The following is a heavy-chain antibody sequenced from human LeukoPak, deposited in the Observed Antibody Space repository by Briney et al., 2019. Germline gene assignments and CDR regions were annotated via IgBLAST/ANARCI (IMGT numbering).Heavy chain of an antibody. Sequence: GGSLRLSCEASGFTFSTYTMNWVRQAPGKGLEWVVSISSDDFYIYYADSVKGRFTISRDNVKNSLYLQMNSLRAEDTAVYYCARHGYSKSFDYWGQGTLVTVSS. CDR1: GFTFSTYT. D-gene: IGHD5-24*01. CDR2: ISSDDFYI. V-gene: IGHV3-21*04. J-gene: IGHJ4*02. CDR3: ARHGYSKSFDY.